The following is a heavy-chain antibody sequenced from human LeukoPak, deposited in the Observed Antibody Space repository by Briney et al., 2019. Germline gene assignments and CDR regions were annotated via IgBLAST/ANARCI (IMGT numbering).Heavy chain of an antibody. V-gene: IGHV4-59*01. CDR1: GGSISSYY. D-gene: IGHD6-13*01. CDR2: IYYSGST. CDR3: ARRGSSWSLAWFDP. J-gene: IGHJ5*02. Sequence: SETLSLTCTVSGGSISSYYWSWIRQPPGKGLEWIGFIYYSGSTNYNPSLKSRVTISVDTSKNQFSLKLSSVTAADTAVYYCARRGSSWSLAWFDPWGLEPWSPSPQ.